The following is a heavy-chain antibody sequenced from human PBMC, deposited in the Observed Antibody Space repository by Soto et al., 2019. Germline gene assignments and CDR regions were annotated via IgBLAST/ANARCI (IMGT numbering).Heavy chain of an antibody. V-gene: IGHV3-30-3*01. CDR1: GFTFSSYA. CDR2: ISYDGSNK. CDR3: ARTDGY. J-gene: IGHJ4*02. Sequence: QVQLVESGGGVVQPGRSRRLSCAASGFTFSSYAMHWVRQAPGKGLEWVAVISYDGSNKYYADSVKGRFTISRDNSKNTLYLQMNSLRAEDTAVYYCARTDGYWGQGTLVTVSS.